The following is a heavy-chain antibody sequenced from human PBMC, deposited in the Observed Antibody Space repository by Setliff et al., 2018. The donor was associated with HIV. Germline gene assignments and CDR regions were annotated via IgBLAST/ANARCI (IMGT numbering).Heavy chain of an antibody. J-gene: IGHJ6*02. CDR3: ARLGSGWSDSYYSATDV. V-gene: IGHV1-18*01. CDR2: ISAYHGNT. CDR1: GYTFTSYG. Sequence: GASVKVSCKASGYTFTSYGITWVRQAPGQGLEWMGWISAYHGNTNYAQKLQGRVTMTTDTSTSTAYMELRSLRSDDTAVYYCARLGSGWSDSYYSATDVWGQGTTVTVSS. D-gene: IGHD6-19*01.